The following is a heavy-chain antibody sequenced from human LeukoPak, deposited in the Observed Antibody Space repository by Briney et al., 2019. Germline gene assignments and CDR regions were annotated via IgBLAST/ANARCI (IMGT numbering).Heavy chain of an antibody. CDR1: GYTFTGYY. D-gene: IGHD2-2*01. CDR2: INPSGGST. Sequence: GASVKVSCKASGYTFTGYYMHWVRQAPGQGLEWMGIINPSGGSTSYAQKFQGRVTMTRDTSTSTVYMKLSSLRSEDTAVYYCARDAFLGCSSSSCYPDYWGQGTLVTVSS. J-gene: IGHJ4*02. V-gene: IGHV1-46*01. CDR3: ARDAFLGCSSSSCYPDY.